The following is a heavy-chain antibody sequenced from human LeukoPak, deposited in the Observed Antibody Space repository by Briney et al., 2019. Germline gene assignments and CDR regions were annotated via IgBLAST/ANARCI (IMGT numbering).Heavy chain of an antibody. CDR1: GYTFTAYY. CDR2: INCNSGDT. V-gene: IGHV1-2*02. J-gene: IGHJ1*01. CDR3: ARAETY. Sequence: EASMKVSCKTSGYTFTAYYIHWVRQAPGQGLEWMGWINCNSGDTNYAPKFQGRVTMTRDTSITTAYLELSRLRPDNTAVYYCARAETYWGQGTLITVPS.